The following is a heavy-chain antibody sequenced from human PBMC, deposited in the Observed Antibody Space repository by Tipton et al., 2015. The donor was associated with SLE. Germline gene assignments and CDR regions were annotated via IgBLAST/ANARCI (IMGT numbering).Heavy chain of an antibody. CDR2: IIHGGST. CDR3: ARRVQVSGWYYFDY. Sequence: TLSLTCTVSGDSINSHYWSWIRQPPGKGLEWIGEIIHGGSTNYNPSLKSRVTISLDTSKSQFSLKLSSVTAADTALYYCARRVQVSGWYYFDYWGQGTLVTVSS. V-gene: IGHV4-34*12. D-gene: IGHD6-19*01. CDR1: GDSINSHY. J-gene: IGHJ4*02.